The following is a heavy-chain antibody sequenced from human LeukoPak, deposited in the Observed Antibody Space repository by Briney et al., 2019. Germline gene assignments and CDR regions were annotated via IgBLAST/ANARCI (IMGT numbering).Heavy chain of an antibody. J-gene: IGHJ4*02. D-gene: IGHD6-13*01. Sequence: ASETLSLTCSVSGDSISSGSLYWSWLRQPAGRGLEWIGRIYPSGSTNYNPSLKSRVTISLDTSQNQFSLKLSSVTAADTAVYYCARDVFAAPGTFDYWGQGALVTVSS. CDR1: GDSISSGSLY. CDR2: IYPSGST. V-gene: IGHV4-61*02. CDR3: ARDVFAAPGTFDY.